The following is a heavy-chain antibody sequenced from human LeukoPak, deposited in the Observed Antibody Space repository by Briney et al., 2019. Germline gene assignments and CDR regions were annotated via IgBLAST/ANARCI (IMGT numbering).Heavy chain of an antibody. J-gene: IGHJ4*02. CDR3: AKGNWNYPYYFDY. D-gene: IGHD1-7*01. Sequence: PGGSLRLSCAASGFTFSSYAMSWVRQAPGKGLEWVSATSGSSDSTYYTDSVKGRFTIPRDNSKNTLYLQMNSLRAEDTAVYYCAKGNWNYPYYFDYWGQGTLVTVSS. V-gene: IGHV3-23*01. CDR2: TSGSSDST. CDR1: GFTFSSYA.